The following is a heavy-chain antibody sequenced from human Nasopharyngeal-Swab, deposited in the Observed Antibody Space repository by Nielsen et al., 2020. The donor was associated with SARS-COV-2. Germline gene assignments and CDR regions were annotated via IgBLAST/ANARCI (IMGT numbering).Heavy chain of an antibody. CDR3: ARVGRGFHDAAFDI. CDR2: INAGNGNT. J-gene: IGHJ3*02. CDR1: VYTFTSYA. V-gene: IGHV1-3*01. D-gene: IGHD1-26*01. Sequence: ASVKVSCKASVYTFTSYAMHWVRQAPGQRLEWMGWINAGNGNTKYSQKFQGRVTITRDTSASTAYMELSSLRSEDTAVYYCARVGRGFHDAAFDIWGQGTMVTVSS.